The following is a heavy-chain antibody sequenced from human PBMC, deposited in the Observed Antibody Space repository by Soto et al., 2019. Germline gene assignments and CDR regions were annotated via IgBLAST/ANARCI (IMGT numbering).Heavy chain of an antibody. Sequence: QVQLVESGGGLVKPGGSLRLSCAASGFTFSDYYMSWIRQAPGKGLEWVSYISSSGSTIYYADSGKGRFTISRDNAKNSLYLQMNSLRAEDTAVYYCARDRGPVVAANNYYYYYMAFWGKGTTVTVSS. CDR1: GFTFSDYY. CDR3: ARDRGPVVAANNYYYYYMAF. CDR2: ISSSGSTI. J-gene: IGHJ6*03. V-gene: IGHV3-11*01. D-gene: IGHD2-15*01.